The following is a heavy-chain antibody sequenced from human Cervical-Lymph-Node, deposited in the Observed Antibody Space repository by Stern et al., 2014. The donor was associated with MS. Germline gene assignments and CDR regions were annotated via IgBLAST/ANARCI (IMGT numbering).Heavy chain of an antibody. CDR1: GGSFKTHA. V-gene: IGHV1-69*01. Sequence: VQLVESGPEVKKPGSSLKVSCKASGGSFKTHAITWVRQAPGQAPEWMGGTSPMFASTNIAQRFQGRVTITADESTNTAYMEMRSLRTEDTAVYYCARDRNGEGVMAYWGQGTLVTVSS. D-gene: IGHD3-16*01. CDR2: TSPMFAST. J-gene: IGHJ4*02. CDR3: ARDRNGEGVMAY.